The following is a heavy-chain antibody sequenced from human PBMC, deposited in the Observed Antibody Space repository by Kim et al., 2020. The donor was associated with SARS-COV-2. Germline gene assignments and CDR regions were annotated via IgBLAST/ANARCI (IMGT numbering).Heavy chain of an antibody. Sequence: SETLSLTCAVYGGSFSGYYWSWIRQPPGKGLEWIGEINHSGSTNYNPSLKSRVTISVDTSKNQFSLKLSSVTAADTAVYYFARGGYCSSTSAVCYYYSM. J-gene: IGHJ6*03. CDR1: GGSFSGYY. D-gene: IGHD2-2*01. V-gene: IGHV4-34*01. CDR2: INHSGST. CDR3: ARGGYCSSTSAVCYYYSM.